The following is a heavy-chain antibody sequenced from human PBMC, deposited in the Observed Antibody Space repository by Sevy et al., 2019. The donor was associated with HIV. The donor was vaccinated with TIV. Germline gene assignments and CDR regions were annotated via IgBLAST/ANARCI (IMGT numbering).Heavy chain of an antibody. Sequence: GGSLRLSCKPSGFTFANYAMNWVRQAPGKGLEWVSTIYGTGGVTYYADSVKGRFTISRDNSKNTLYLQMNSLRTEDTAIYYCAGARFDSSGSFDAFDIWGQWTMVTISS. CDR2: IYGTGGVT. CDR1: GFTFANYA. J-gene: IGHJ3*02. D-gene: IGHD3-22*01. V-gene: IGHV3-23*01. CDR3: AGARFDSSGSFDAFDI.